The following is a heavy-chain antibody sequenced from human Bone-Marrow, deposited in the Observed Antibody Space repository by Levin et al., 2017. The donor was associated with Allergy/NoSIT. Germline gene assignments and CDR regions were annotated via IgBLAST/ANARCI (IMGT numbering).Heavy chain of an antibody. V-gene: IGHV3-23*01. CDR3: AKSPGRHDFWSGYYPPATVVDY. J-gene: IGHJ4*02. D-gene: IGHD3-3*01. CDR1: GFTFDTYA. CDR2: IDGSGGST. Sequence: GEPLKISCAASGFTFDTYALNWVRQAPGKGLEWVSIIDGSGGSTHYADSVKGRFTLSRDNSKNTVYLQMSSLRVEDTAVYYCAKSPGRHDFWSGYYPPATVVDYWGQGTLVTVS.